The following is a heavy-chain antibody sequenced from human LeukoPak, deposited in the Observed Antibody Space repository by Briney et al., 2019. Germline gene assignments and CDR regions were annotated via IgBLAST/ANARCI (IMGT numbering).Heavy chain of an antibody. CDR1: GYTFTGYY. J-gene: IGHJ3*02. V-gene: IGHV1-2*02. CDR2: INPNSGGT. Sequence: ASVNVSCMASGYTFTGYYMHWVRQAPGQGLEGMVWINPNSGGTNYAQTFQGRVTITRDTSISTAYMELSRLRSDDTAVYYCARDYYYGSGSYHLVEEDAFDIWGQGKMVTVSS. D-gene: IGHD3-10*01. CDR3: ARDYYYGSGSYHLVEEDAFDI.